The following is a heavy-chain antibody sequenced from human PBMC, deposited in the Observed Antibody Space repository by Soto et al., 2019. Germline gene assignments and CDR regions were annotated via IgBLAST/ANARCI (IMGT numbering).Heavy chain of an antibody. CDR2: IYYSGST. CDR3: ARDCTNGVCYRGVDWFDP. V-gene: IGHV4-59*01. Sequence: SETVSLTCTVSGGSISSYYWSWNRQPPGEGLEWIGYIYYSGSTNYNPSLKSRVTISVDTSKNQFSLKLSSVTAADTAVYYCARDCTNGVCYRGVDWFDPWGQGTLVTVSS. J-gene: IGHJ5*02. CDR1: GGSISSYY. D-gene: IGHD2-8*01.